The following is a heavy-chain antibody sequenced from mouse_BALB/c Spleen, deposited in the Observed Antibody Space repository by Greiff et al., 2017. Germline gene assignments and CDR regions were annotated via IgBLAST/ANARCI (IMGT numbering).Heavy chain of an antibody. V-gene: IGHV1S22*01. J-gene: IGHJ4*01. CDR1: GYTLTSYC. Sequence: LQQPGSELVRPGASVKLSCKASGYTLTSYCMHWVKQRPGQGLEWIGNIYPGSGSTNYDEKFKSKATLTVDTSSSTAYMQRSSLTSEDSAVYYCTNDYYGSGYAMDYWGKGTSVTDPS. CDR2: IYPGSGST. D-gene: IGHD1-1*01. CDR3: TNDYYGSGYAMDY.